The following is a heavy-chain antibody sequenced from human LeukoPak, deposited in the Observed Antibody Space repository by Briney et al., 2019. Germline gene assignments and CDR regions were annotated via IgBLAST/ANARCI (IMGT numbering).Heavy chain of an antibody. CDR2: IYSGGST. CDR3: AKMHFAYHADV. Sequence: GGSLRLSCAASGFTVGNNYMSWVRQAPGKGLEWVSVIYSGGSTYYADSVDGRFTISRDNSKNTLYLQMNSLRAEDTAAYYCAKMHFAYHADVWGKGTTVTVSS. V-gene: IGHV3-53*05. J-gene: IGHJ6*04. D-gene: IGHD1-14*01. CDR1: GFTVGNNY.